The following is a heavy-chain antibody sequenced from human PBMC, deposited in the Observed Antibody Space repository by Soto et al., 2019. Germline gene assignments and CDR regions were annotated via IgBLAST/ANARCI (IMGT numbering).Heavy chain of an antibody. CDR1: GYTFTSYA. CDR3: ARGGYSGYDSPGY. V-gene: IGHV1-3*01. D-gene: IGHD5-12*01. J-gene: IGHJ4*02. Sequence: QVQLVQSGAEVKKPGASVKVSCKASGYTFTSYAMHWVRQAPGQRLEWMGWINAGNGNTKYSQKFQGRVTTTRDTSASTAYMELSSLRSEDTAVYYCARGGYSGYDSPGYWGQGTLVTVSS. CDR2: INAGNGNT.